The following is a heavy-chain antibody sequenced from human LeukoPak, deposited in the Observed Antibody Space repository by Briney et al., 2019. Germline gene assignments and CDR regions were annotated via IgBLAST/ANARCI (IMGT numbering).Heavy chain of an antibody. J-gene: IGHJ4*02. V-gene: IGHV4-59*08. CDR3: ARHDENGYYFFDI. D-gene: IGHD5-24*01. CDR1: GGSIGTYH. CDR2: IFDSGSL. Sequence: SETLSLTCTVSGGSIGTYHWSWVRQPPGKGLEWIGYIFDSGSLNYRPALRSRVTISLDTSKNQLSLRLKSATAADTAIYYCARHDENGYYFFDIWGQGTLVTVSS.